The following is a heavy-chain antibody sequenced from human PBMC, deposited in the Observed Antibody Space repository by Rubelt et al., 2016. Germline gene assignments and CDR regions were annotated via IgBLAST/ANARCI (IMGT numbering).Heavy chain of an antibody. D-gene: IGHD3-3*01. CDR2: IYYSGST. CDR3: ARRGAIFGVVIYFDY. CDR1: GGSISSSSYY. Sequence: QLQLQESGPGLVKPSETLSLTCTVSGGSISSSSYYWCWIRQPPGKGLEWIGSIYYSGSTYYNPSLKSRVTISVDTSKNQFSLKLSAVTAADTAVYYCARRGAIFGVVIYFDYWGQGTLVTVSS. J-gene: IGHJ4*02. V-gene: IGHV4-39*01.